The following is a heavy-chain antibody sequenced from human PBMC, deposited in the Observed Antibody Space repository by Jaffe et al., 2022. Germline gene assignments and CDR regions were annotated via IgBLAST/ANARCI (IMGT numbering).Heavy chain of an antibody. J-gene: IGHJ4*02. Sequence: QVQLQESGPGLVKPSETLSLTCAVSGYSISSGYYWGWIRQPPGKGLEWIGSIYHSGSTYYNPSLKSRVTISVDTSKNQFSLKLSSVTAADTAVYYCARHPGAGRDGRFDYWGQGTLVTVSS. CDR3: ARHPGAGRDGRFDY. V-gene: IGHV4-38-2*01. D-gene: IGHD3-10*01. CDR2: IYHSGST. CDR1: GYSISSGYY.